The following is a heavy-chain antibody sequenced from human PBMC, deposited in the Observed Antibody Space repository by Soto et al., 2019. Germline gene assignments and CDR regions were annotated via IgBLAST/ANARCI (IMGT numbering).Heavy chain of an antibody. V-gene: IGHV3-13*01. CDR3: ARGHVGAKSGAFDI. J-gene: IGHJ3*02. CDR2: IGTAGDT. Sequence: EVQLVESGGGLVQPGGSLRLSCAASGFTFSGYDMHWVRQATGKGLEWVSAIGTAGDTYYPGSVKGRFPNSKENAKNSLYLQMNGLRAEDTAVYYCARGHVGAKSGAFDIWGQGTMVTLSS. D-gene: IGHD1-26*01. CDR1: GFTFSGYD.